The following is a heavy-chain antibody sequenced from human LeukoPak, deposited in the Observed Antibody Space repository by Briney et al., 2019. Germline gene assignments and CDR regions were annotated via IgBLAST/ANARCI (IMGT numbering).Heavy chain of an antibody. D-gene: IGHD2-15*01. CDR1: GYTFTSYY. CDR2: INPSGGST. V-gene: IGHV1-46*01. Sequence: ASVKVSCMASGYTFTSYYMHWVRQAPGQGLEWMGIINPSGGSTSYAQKFQGRVTMTRDTSTSTVYMELSSLRSEDTAVYYCARALIVGGSFDYWGQGTLVTVSS. J-gene: IGHJ4*02. CDR3: ARALIVGGSFDY.